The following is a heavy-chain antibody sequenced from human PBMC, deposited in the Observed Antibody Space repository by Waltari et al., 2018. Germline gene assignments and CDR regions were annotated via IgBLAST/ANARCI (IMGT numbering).Heavy chain of an antibody. CDR3: ARGLFDSSSWYWGY. D-gene: IGHD6-13*01. Sequence: GGGLVQPGGSLRLSCAASGFTFSSYEMNWVRQAPGKGLEWVSYISSSGSTIYYADSVKGRFTISRDNAKNSLYLQMNSLRAEDTAVYYCARGLFDSSSWYWGYWGQGTLVTVSS. CDR2: ISSSGSTI. V-gene: IGHV3-48*03. CDR1: GFTFSSYE. J-gene: IGHJ4*02.